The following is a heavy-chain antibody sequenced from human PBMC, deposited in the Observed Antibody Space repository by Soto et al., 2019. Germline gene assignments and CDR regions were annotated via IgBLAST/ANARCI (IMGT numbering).Heavy chain of an antibody. V-gene: IGHV4-34*01. CDR2: INHSGST. CDR3: ARFDYYDSSGSKRGDY. Sequence: SETLSLTCAVYGGSFSGYYWSWIRQPPGKGLEWIGEINHSGSTNYNPSLKSRVTISVDTSKNQFSLKLSSVTAADTAVYYCARFDYYDSSGSKRGDYWGQGTMVTVYS. CDR1: GGSFSGYY. D-gene: IGHD3-22*01. J-gene: IGHJ4*02.